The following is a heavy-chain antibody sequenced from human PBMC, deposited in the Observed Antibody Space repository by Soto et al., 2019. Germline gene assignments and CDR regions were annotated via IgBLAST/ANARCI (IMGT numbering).Heavy chain of an antibody. Sequence: EESLQDSCKVSGYGFTIYWIAGVRQMPGKGLEWMGMIYPGDSDTRYSPSFQGQVTISADKSITTAYLQWSSLSASDTAMYYCARSYSSSSYFDYWGQGALVTVSS. D-gene: IGHD6-6*01. V-gene: IGHV5-51*01. CDR3: ARSYSSSSYFDY. CDR2: IYPGDSDT. J-gene: IGHJ4*02. CDR1: GYGFTIYW.